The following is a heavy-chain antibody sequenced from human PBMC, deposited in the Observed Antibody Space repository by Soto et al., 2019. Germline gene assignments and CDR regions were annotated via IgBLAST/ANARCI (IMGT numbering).Heavy chain of an antibody. Sequence: ASVKVSCKASGYTFSGYSMNWVRQAPGQGLEWVGRINLDTGVTSYAQKFQGRVTMTRDTSVNTAHLEVNRLTSDDTAVYYCARVAPTWGSNAFDIWGRGTKVTVSS. J-gene: IGHJ3*02. CDR3: ARVAPTWGSNAFDI. D-gene: IGHD7-27*01. V-gene: IGHV1-2*06. CDR1: GYTFSGYS. CDR2: INLDTGVT.